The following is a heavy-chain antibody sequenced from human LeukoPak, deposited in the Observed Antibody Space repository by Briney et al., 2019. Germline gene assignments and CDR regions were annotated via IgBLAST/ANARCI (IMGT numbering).Heavy chain of an antibody. V-gene: IGHV4-31*02. CDR2: IYYSGST. CDR1: GGSISSGGYY. Sequence: SETLSLTWTVSGGSISSGGYYWSWIRRHPGKGLEWIGYIYYSGSTYYNPSLKSRVTISVDTSKNQFSLKLSSVTAADTAVYYCARDNGGSGSFYYYGLHVWGQGTPVTVSS. CDR3: ARDNGGSGSFYYYGLHV. J-gene: IGHJ6*02. D-gene: IGHD3-10*01.